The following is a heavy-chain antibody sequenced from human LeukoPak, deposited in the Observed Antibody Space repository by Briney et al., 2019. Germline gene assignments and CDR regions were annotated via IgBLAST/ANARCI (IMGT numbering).Heavy chain of an antibody. CDR3: ARGRRVRGVINLYYYYGMDV. CDR1: GGSISSYY. D-gene: IGHD3-10*01. V-gene: IGHV4-59*08. J-gene: IGHJ6*02. Sequence: SETLSLTCTVSGGSISSYYWSWIRQPPGKGLEWIGYIYYSGSTNYNPSLKSRVTISVDTSKNQFSLKLSSVTAADTAVYYCARGRRVRGVINLYYYYGMDVWGQGTTVTVSS. CDR2: IYYSGST.